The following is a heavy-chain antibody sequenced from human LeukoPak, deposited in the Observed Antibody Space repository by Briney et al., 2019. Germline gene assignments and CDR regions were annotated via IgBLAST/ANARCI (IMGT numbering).Heavy chain of an antibody. V-gene: IGHV3-23*01. J-gene: IGHJ4*02. CDR3: ASGDYVWGSYRQSDY. CDR1: GFTFSSYG. CDR2: ISGSGGST. D-gene: IGHD3-16*02. Sequence: GGSLRLSCAASGFTFSSYGMSWVRQAPGKGLEWVSAISGSGGSTYYADSVKGRFTISRDNSKTTLYLQMNSLRAEDTAVYYCASGDYVWGSYRQSDYWGQGTLVTVSS.